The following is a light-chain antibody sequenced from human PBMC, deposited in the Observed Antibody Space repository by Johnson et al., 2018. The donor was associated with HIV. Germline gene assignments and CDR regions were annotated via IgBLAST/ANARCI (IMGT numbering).Light chain of an antibody. CDR3: GTWDSSLSAGV. V-gene: IGLV1-51*02. J-gene: IGLJ1*01. CDR2: ENN. CDR1: SSNIGNNY. Sequence: QSILTQPPSVSAAPGQKVTISCSGSSSNIGNNYVSWYQQLPGSAPKLLIYENNKRPSGIPYRFSGSRSGTSATLGITGLQTEDEADYYCGTWDSSLSAGVFGTWTKVTVL.